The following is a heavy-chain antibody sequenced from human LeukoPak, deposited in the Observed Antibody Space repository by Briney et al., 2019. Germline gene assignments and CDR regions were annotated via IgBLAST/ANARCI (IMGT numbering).Heavy chain of an antibody. D-gene: IGHD5-12*01. J-gene: IGHJ4*02. CDR3: ARDSGGYSGYDLDY. Sequence: ASVKVSCKASGYTFTSYGINWVRQAPGQGLEWMGWISAYNGNTNYAQKLQGRVTMTTDTSTSTAYMELRSLRSDDTAVYYCARDSGGYSGYDLDYWGQGTLVTVSS. CDR2: ISAYNGNT. CDR1: GYTFTSYG. V-gene: IGHV1-18*01.